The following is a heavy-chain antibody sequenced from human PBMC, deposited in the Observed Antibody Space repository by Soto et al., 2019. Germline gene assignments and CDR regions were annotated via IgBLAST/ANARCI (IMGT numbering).Heavy chain of an antibody. J-gene: IGHJ6*02. CDR3: ARDELNYYDSSGYYPHYYGMDV. D-gene: IGHD3-22*01. CDR2: IIPIFGTA. V-gene: IGHV1-69*13. CDR1: GGTFSSYA. Sequence: SVKVSCKASGGTFSSYAISWVRQAPGQGLEWMGGIIPIFGTANYAQKFQGRVTITADESTSTAYMELSSLRSEDTAVYYCARDELNYYDSSGYYPHYYGMDVWGQGTTVTVSS.